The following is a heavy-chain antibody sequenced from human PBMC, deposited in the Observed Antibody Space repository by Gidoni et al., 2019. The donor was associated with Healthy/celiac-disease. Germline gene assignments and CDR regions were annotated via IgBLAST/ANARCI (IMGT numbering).Heavy chain of an antibody. Sequence: QVQLVPPGAEVKKPGSSVKVSCKASAGTFSSYPISWVRQAPGHGLEWMGGIIPIFGTANYAQKFQGRVTITADKSTSTAYMELSSLRSEDTAVYYCARERYCSGGSCSLSGFDYWGQGTLVTVSS. V-gene: IGHV1-69*06. CDR3: ARERYCSGGSCSLSGFDY. D-gene: IGHD2-15*01. CDR2: IIPIFGTA. CDR1: AGTFSSYP. J-gene: IGHJ4*02.